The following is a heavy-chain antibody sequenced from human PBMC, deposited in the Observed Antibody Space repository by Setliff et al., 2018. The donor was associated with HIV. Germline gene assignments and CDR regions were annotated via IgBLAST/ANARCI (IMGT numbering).Heavy chain of an antibody. D-gene: IGHD3-22*01. J-gene: IGHJ4*02. V-gene: IGHV4-39*01. CDR1: GGSISSGPYY. CDR3: ARQAIFGYYDSRLTAGTWAY. CDR2: IYYSGST. Sequence: PSETLSLTCTVSGGSISSGPYYWGWIRQPPGKGLEWIGSIYYSGSTYYNPSLQSRVTISVDTSKNLFSLRLSSVTASDTAVYYCARQAIFGYYDSRLTAGTWAYWGQGTLVTVSS.